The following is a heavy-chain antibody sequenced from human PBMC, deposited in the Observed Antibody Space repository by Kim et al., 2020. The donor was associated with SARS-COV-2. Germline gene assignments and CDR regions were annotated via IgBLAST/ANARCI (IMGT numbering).Heavy chain of an antibody. J-gene: IGHJ6*02. CDR1: GFTFSSYA. V-gene: IGHV3-64D*06. Sequence: GGSLRLSCSASGFTFSSYAMHWVRQAPGKGLEYVSAISSNGGSTYYADSVKGRFTISRDNSKNTLYLQMSSLRAEDTAVYYCVKKQGITIFGVVIMDYYYYGMDVWGQGTTVTVSS. CDR2: ISSNGGST. CDR3: VKKQGITIFGVVIMDYYYYGMDV. D-gene: IGHD3-3*01.